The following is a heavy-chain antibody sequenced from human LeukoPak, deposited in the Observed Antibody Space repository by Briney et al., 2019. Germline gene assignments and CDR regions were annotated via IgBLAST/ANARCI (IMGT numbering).Heavy chain of an antibody. J-gene: IGHJ6*03. CDR3: AKDGSGTTHYYYYMDV. CDR2: IWYDGSNK. D-gene: IGHD2-15*01. V-gene: IGHV3-33*06. Sequence: GRSLRLSCAASGFTFSSYGMHWVRQAPGKGLEWVAVIWYDGSNKYYADSVKGRFTISRDNSKNTLYLQMNSLRAEDTAVYYCAKDGSGTTHYYYYMDVWGKGTTVTVSS. CDR1: GFTFSSYG.